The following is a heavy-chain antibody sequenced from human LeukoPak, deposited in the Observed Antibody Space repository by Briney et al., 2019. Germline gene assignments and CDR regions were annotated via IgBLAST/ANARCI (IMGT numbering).Heavy chain of an antibody. D-gene: IGHD4-17*01. Sequence: SETLSLTCDVSGVSFDDYYWSWVRQTPGKGLEWLGEINHSGYTNDSPSLKSRVTLSIDTSRKQFSLNLRSVTVADAGIYYCTRMTTGHDYWGQGTLVTVSS. CDR1: GVSFDDYY. J-gene: IGHJ4*02. V-gene: IGHV4-34*01. CDR2: INHSGYT. CDR3: TRMTTGHDY.